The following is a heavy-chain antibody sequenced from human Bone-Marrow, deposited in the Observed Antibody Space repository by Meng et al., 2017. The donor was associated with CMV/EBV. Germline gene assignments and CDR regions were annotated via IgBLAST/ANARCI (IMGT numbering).Heavy chain of an antibody. D-gene: IGHD6-6*01. CDR3: ATYSSSQFSWYFDL. Sequence: GGSLRLSCAASGFTFSDYYMSWIRQAPGKGLEWVSYISSSGSTIYYADSVKGRFTISRDNAKNSLYLQMNSLRAEDTAVHYCATYSSSQFSWYFDLWGRGTLVTVSS. V-gene: IGHV3-11*04. CDR2: ISSSGSTI. J-gene: IGHJ2*01. CDR1: GFTFSDYY.